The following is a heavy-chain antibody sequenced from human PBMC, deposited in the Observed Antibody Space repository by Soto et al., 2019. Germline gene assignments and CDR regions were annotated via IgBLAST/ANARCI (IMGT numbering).Heavy chain of an antibody. Sequence: QVQLQQWGAGLLKPSETLSLTCAVYGGSFSGYYWSWIRQPPGKGLEWIGEINHSGSTNYNPSLKRRVTLLLDPSKHQLSLTLSSVTAADTAVYYCARPCRKVTMVRGVIIRFDPWGQGTLVTVSS. D-gene: IGHD3-10*01. CDR2: INHSGST. V-gene: IGHV4-34*01. CDR3: ARPCRKVTMVRGVIIRFDP. CDR1: GGSFSGYY. J-gene: IGHJ5*02.